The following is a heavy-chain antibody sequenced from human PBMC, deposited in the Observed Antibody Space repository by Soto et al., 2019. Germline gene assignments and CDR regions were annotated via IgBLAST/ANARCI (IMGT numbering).Heavy chain of an antibody. CDR1: GFSLTTRGVG. V-gene: IGHV2-5*02. CDR2: IYWDEDE. D-gene: IGHD5-18*01. Sequence: QITLKESGPPLVKPTQTLPLTCTSPGFSLTTRGVGVGWIRQPPGKALEGLALIYWDEDEGYIPSLKSRLTITKYTSKNQVVLTMINMDPVDTATYYSAHRPRGYSYHFDYWGQGTLVTVSS. J-gene: IGHJ4*02. CDR3: AHRPRGYSYHFDY.